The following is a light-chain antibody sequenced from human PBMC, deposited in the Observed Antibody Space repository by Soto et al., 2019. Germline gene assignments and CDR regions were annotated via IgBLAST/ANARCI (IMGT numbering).Light chain of an antibody. CDR2: DAS. CDR3: QQYNNWPRT. J-gene: IGKJ1*01. CDR1: QSVSSSY. V-gene: IGKV3D-7*01. Sequence: IVMTQSPVTLSVSPGERVTLSCRASQSVSSSYLAWYRQKPGQAPRLLIYDASNRAAGIPARFSGSGSGTDFTLTISSLEPEDFAVYYCQQYNNWPRTFGQGTKVDIK.